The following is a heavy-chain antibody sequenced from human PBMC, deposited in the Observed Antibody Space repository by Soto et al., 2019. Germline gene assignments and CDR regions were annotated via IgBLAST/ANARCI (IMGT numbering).Heavy chain of an antibody. D-gene: IGHD2-15*01. V-gene: IGHV4-34*01. J-gene: IGHJ5*02. CDR2: INHSGST. CDR1: GGSFSGYY. Sequence: QVQLQQWGAGLLKPSETLSLTCAVYGGSFSGYYWSWIRQPPGKGLEWIGEINHSGSTNYNPSLKSRVTISVDTSKNQFSLKLSSVTAADTAVYYCATTSRRYCSGGSCLLGYNWFDPWGQGTLVTVSS. CDR3: ATTSRRYCSGGSCLLGYNWFDP.